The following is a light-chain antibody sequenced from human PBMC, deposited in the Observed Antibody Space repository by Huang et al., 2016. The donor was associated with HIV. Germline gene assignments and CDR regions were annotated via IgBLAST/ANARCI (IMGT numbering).Light chain of an antibody. V-gene: IGKV3-15*01. J-gene: IGKJ4*01. Sequence: EIVMTQSPATLSVSPGERATLSCRASQSVSSKLAWYQQKPGQASWLLIYGAATRATGIPARFSGSGSGTEFTLTISSLQSEDFAVYYCQQYNNWLLLTFGGGTKVEIK. CDR2: GAA. CDR3: QQYNNWLLLT. CDR1: QSVSSK.